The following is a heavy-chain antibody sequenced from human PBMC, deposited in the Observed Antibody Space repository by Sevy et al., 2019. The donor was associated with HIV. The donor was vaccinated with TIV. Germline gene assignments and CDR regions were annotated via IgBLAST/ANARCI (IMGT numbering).Heavy chain of an antibody. V-gene: IGHV3-15*01. Sequence: GGSLRLTCAASGFTFSNAWMSWVRRAPGKGLEWVGRLKSKTDGGPTDYAAPVKGRFTISRDDSKNTLYLQMNSLKTEATAVYYCTTAVPHSGSYYRLDWFDPWGLGTLVTVSS. CDR1: GFTFSNAW. J-gene: IGHJ5*02. CDR3: TTAVPHSGSYYRLDWFDP. D-gene: IGHD1-26*01. CDR2: LKSKTDGGPT.